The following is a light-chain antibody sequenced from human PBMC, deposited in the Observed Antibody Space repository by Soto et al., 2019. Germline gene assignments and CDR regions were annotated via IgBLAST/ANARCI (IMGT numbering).Light chain of an antibody. J-gene: IGLJ2*01. V-gene: IGLV1-44*01. Sequence: QSVLTQPPSASGTPGQRVTISCSGSSSNIGSNTVNWYQQLPGTAPKLLIYSNNQRPSGVPDRFSGSKSGTSASLAISGLQSEDEGDYYCAAWDDSLNGPNVVFGGGTKVTVL. CDR3: AAWDDSLNGPNVV. CDR2: SNN. CDR1: SSNIGSNT.